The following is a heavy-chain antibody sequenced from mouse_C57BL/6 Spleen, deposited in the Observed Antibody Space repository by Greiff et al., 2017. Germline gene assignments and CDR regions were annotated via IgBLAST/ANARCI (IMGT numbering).Heavy chain of an antibody. Sequence: EVKLVESGPGLVKPSQSLSLTCSVTGYSITSGYYWNWIRQFPGNKLEWMGYISYDGSNNYNPSLKNRISITRDTSKNQFFLKLNSVTTEDTATYYCAREGGLRRGSWFAYWGQGTLVTVSA. V-gene: IGHV3-6*01. CDR3: AREGGLRRGSWFAY. CDR2: ISYDGSN. D-gene: IGHD2-4*01. J-gene: IGHJ3*01. CDR1: GYSITSGYY.